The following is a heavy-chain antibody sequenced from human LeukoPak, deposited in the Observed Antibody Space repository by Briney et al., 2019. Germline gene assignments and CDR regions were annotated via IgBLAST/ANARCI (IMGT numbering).Heavy chain of an antibody. CDR1: GFTLTDFD. CDR3: GAARQFVGAFDI. J-gene: IGHJ3*02. Sequence: PRGSLKLSCAVSGFTLTDFDIYWVRQAPGKGLEWVSYISTGGATTKYADSVKGQVTVSRDAAAMSAYLSMDSLRIEDTALYYCGAARQFVGAFDIWGQGTLVTVSS. V-gene: IGHV3-48*03. CDR2: ISTGGATT. D-gene: IGHD3-10*01.